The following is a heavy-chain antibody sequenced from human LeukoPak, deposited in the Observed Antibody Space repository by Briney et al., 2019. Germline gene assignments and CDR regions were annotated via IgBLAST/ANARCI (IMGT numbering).Heavy chain of an antibody. CDR2: IIPIFGTA. J-gene: IGHJ6*02. V-gene: IGHV1-69*05. CDR3: ATDRILSGWRYYYGMDV. Sequence: SVKVSCKASGGTFSSYAISWVRQAPGQGLEWMGGIIPIFGTANYAQKFQGRVTITTDESTSTAYMELSSLRSEDTAVYYCATDRILSGWRYYYGMDVWGQGTTVTVSS. CDR1: GGTFSSYA. D-gene: IGHD6-19*01.